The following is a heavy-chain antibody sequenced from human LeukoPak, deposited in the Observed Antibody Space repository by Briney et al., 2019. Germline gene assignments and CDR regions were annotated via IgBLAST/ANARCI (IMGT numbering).Heavy chain of an antibody. V-gene: IGHV3-48*04. CDR1: GFTFSDYS. CDR3: ARAFGVVGATNPGY. Sequence: GGSLRLSCAASGFTFSDYSMNWVRQAPGKGLEWVSYISSSSSTIYYADSVKGRFTISRDNAKNSLYLQMNSLRAEDTAVYYCARAFGVVGATNPGYWGQGTLVTVSS. D-gene: IGHD1-26*01. J-gene: IGHJ4*02. CDR2: ISSSSSTI.